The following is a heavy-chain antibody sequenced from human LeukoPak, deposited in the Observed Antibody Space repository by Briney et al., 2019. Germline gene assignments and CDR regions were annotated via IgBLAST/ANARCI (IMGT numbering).Heavy chain of an antibody. V-gene: IGHV3-30*04. D-gene: IGHD3-3*01. CDR1: GFTFSSYA. CDR2: ISYDGSNK. J-gene: IGHJ4*02. Sequence: PGGSLRLSCAASGFTFSSYAMHWVRQAPGKGLEWVAVISYDGSNKYYADSVKGRFTISRDNSKNTLYLQMNSLRAEDTAVYYCARDPEWKNTSDYPLGEWGQGTLVTVSS. CDR3: ARDPEWKNTSDYPLGE.